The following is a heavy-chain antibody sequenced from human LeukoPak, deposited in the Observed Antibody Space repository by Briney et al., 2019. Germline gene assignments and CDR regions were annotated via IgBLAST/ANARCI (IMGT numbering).Heavy chain of an antibody. CDR2: IYYSENT. V-gene: IGHV4-39*01. CDR1: GGSIGSTIYY. Sequence: SETLSLTCTVSGGSIGSTIYYWGWIRQPPGKGLEWIGSIYYSENTYYNPSLKSRVTISIDRSKNQFSLKLSSVTAADTAVYYCASERGAYYDVLTGPFDYWGQGTLVTVSS. J-gene: IGHJ4*02. CDR3: ASERGAYYDVLTGPFDY. D-gene: IGHD3-9*01.